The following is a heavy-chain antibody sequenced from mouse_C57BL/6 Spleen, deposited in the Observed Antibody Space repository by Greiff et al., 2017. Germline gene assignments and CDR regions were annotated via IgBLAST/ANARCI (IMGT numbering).Heavy chain of an antibody. V-gene: IGHV2-5*01. CDR3: AKNSDYYGSSYPYYAMDY. CDR2: IGRGGST. CDR1: GFSLTSYG. Sequence: VQLQQSGPGLVQPSQSLSITCTVSGFSLTSYGVHWVRQSPGKGLEWLGVIGRGGSTDYNAAFMSRLSITKDNSKSQVFFKMNSLQADDTAIYYCAKNSDYYGSSYPYYAMDYWGQGTSVTVSS. J-gene: IGHJ4*01. D-gene: IGHD1-1*01.